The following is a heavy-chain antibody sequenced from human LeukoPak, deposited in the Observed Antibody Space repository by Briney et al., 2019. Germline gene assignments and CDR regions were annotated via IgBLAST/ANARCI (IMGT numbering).Heavy chain of an antibody. V-gene: IGHV3-74*01. Sequence: GGSLRLSCAASGFTFSSYWMHWFRQAPGKGLVWVSRINSDGSSTSYADSVKGRLTISRDNAKNTLYLQMNSLRAEDTAVYYCARARYNWNPFDYWGQGTLVTVSS. CDR3: ARARYNWNPFDY. CDR2: INSDGSST. D-gene: IGHD1-20*01. CDR1: GFTFSSYW. J-gene: IGHJ4*02.